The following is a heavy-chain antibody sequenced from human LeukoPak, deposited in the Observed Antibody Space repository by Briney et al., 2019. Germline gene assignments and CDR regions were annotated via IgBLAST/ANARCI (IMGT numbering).Heavy chain of an antibody. Sequence: VASVKVSCKASGYTFTSYDINWVRQATGQGLEWMGWMNPNSGNTDYAQKFQGRVTMTRNTSISTAYMELSSLRSEDTAVYYCARRRYYGSGSYYKPYYYSYMDVWGKGTTVTVSS. D-gene: IGHD3-10*01. CDR2: MNPNSGNT. V-gene: IGHV1-8*01. CDR1: GYTFTSYD. J-gene: IGHJ6*03. CDR3: ARRRYYGSGSYYKPYYYSYMDV.